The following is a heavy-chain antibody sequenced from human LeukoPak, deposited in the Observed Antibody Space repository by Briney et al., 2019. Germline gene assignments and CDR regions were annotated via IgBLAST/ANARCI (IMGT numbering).Heavy chain of an antibody. CDR3: AKDHTPYSSSSDFDY. D-gene: IGHD6-6*01. Sequence: GGSLRLSCAASGFTFSSYAMSWVRQAPGKGLERVSAISGSGGSTYYADSVKGRFTISRDNSKNTLYLQMNSLRAEDTAVYYCAKDHTPYSSSSDFDYWGQGTLVTVSS. V-gene: IGHV3-23*01. CDR2: ISGSGGST. CDR1: GFTFSSYA. J-gene: IGHJ4*02.